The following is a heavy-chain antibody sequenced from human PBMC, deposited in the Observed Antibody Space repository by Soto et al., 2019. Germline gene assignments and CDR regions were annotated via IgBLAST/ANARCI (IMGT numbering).Heavy chain of an antibody. CDR2: IYARGGST. CDR1: GYTFTSYN. J-gene: IGHJ4*02. CDR3: FRGGFDDYEKEGRY. Sequence: QVQLVQSGAEVRKPGASVKVSCKASGYTFTSYNIHWVRQAPGQGLEWMAIIYARGGSTTYAQNLQGRVTVNRDTSTSTVYMELSSLRSDDTATYFCFRGGFDDYEKEGRYWGQGTLVTVSS. V-gene: IGHV1-46*01. D-gene: IGHD5-12*01.